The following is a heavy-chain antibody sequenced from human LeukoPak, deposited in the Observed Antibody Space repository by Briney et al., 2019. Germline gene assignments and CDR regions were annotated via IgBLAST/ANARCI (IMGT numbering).Heavy chain of an antibody. D-gene: IGHD4-17*01. V-gene: IGHV3-48*02. CDR1: GFTFSNYS. CDR3: ARPTYGDYWDAFDV. J-gene: IGHJ3*01. Sequence: GGSLRLSCAASGFTFSNYSMNWVRQAPGKGLEWVSYISRSSSTIFYADSVKGRLTISRDNAKNSLYLQMNSLRDDDTAVYYCARPTYGDYWDAFDVWGQGTMVTVSS. CDR2: ISRSSSTI.